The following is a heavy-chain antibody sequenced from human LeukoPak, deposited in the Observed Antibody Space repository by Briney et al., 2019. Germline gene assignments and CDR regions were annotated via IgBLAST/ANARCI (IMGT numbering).Heavy chain of an antibody. V-gene: IGHV3-21*01. CDR3: ARDSGPADPEAFDI. CDR1: GFTFSSYS. J-gene: IGHJ3*02. D-gene: IGHD1-14*01. CDR2: ISSSSSYI. Sequence: GGSLRLSCAASGFTFSSYSMNWVRQAPGKGLEWVSSISSSSSYIYYADSVKGRFTISRDNAKNLLYLQMDSLRADDTAVYYCARDSGPADPEAFDIWGQGTMVTVSS.